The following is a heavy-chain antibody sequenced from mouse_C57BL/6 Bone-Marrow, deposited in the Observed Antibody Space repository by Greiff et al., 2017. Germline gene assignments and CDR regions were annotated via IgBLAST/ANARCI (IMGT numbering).Heavy chain of an antibody. J-gene: IGHJ3*01. D-gene: IGHD1-1*01. CDR2: IWLDDVK. V-gene: IGHV8-8*01. CDR1: GFSLSTFVMG. Sequence: QVTLKVCGPGILQPSQPLSLTCSFSGFSLSTFVMGVGWIRQPSGKGLEWLAHIWLDDVKYYNPSLKSRLTISKDTANNQVFLKVANVDTAETATYYCARIRGRVELPYWGQGTLVTVSA. CDR3: ARIRGRVELPY.